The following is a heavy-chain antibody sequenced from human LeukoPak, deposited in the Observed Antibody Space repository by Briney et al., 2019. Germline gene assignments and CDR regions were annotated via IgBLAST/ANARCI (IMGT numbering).Heavy chain of an antibody. J-gene: IGHJ4*02. Sequence: ASVKVSCRASGYTFTSYGISWVRQAPGQGLEWMGWMSGYNGNTSYAQKLQGRVTMTTDTSTSTAYKELKSLRSDDTAVYYCARADIRAIASSGWYGFDYWGQGTLVTVSS. D-gene: IGHD6-19*01. CDR1: GYTFTSYG. CDR2: MSGYNGNT. V-gene: IGHV1-18*01. CDR3: ARADIRAIASSGWYGFDY.